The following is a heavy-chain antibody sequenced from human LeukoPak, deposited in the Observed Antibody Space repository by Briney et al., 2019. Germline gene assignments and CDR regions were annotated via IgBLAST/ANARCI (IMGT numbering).Heavy chain of an antibody. D-gene: IGHD2-2*01. Sequence: PGGSLRLSCAAPGFTVSSNYMSWVRQAPGKGREWVSVISSGGSTYYADSVKGRFTISRDNSKNTLDLQMSSLRAEDTAVYYCARYRGYCSSTICFKWFDPWGQGTLVTVSS. CDR1: GFTVSSNY. CDR2: ISSGGST. V-gene: IGHV3-53*01. J-gene: IGHJ5*02. CDR3: ARYRGYCSSTICFKWFDP.